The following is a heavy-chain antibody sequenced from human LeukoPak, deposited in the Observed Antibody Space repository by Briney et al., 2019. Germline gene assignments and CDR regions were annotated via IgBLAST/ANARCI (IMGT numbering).Heavy chain of an antibody. J-gene: IGHJ3*02. D-gene: IGHD1-7*01. V-gene: IGHV3-23*01. CDR2: IHGGADIP. CDR1: GFTFSHYD. CDR3: GRDPNGNYIGAFEM. Sequence: TGGSLRLSCTASGFTFSHYDMTWVRQAPGKGLEWVSSIHGGADIPSYADSVKGRFTISRDNSKNTLFLEMNSLRGEDTAVYYCGRDPNGNYIGAFEMWGPGTKATVSS.